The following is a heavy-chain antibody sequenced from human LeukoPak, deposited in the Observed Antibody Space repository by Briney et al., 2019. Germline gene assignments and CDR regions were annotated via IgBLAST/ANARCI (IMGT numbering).Heavy chain of an antibody. V-gene: IGHV4-39*07. CDR3: ARGFGVAGMDY. CDR2: IYYSGST. J-gene: IGHJ4*02. CDR1: GGSISSSSYY. D-gene: IGHD6-19*01. Sequence: SETLSLTCTVSGGSISSSSYYWGWIRQPPGKGLEWIGSIYYSGSTYYNPSLKSRVTISVDTSKNQFSLKLSSVTAADTAVYYCARGFGVAGMDYWGQGTLVTVSS.